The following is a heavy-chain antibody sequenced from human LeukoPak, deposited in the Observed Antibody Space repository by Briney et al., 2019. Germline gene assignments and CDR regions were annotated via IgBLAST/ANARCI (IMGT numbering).Heavy chain of an antibody. J-gene: IGHJ4*02. V-gene: IGHV1-18*01. D-gene: IGHD3-22*01. CDR1: GYTFTSYG. CDR3: ASDYYDSSGYYPLYYFDY. CDR2: ISAYNGNT. Sequence: EASVKVSCKASGYTFTSYGISWVRQAPGQGLGWMGWISAYNGNTNYAQKLQGRVTMTTDTSTSTAYMELRSLGSDDTAVYYCASDYYDSSGYYPLYYFDYWGQGTLVTVSS.